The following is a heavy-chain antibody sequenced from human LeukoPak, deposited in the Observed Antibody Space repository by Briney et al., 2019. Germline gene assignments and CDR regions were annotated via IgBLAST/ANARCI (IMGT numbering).Heavy chain of an antibody. Sequence: GGSLRLSCAASGFTFSNAWMSWVRQAPGKGLEWVSGITWNSGRIGQADSVKGRFTISRDSAKNSLYLQMNSLRSDDTAVYYCAVTGLGIDYWGQGTLVTVSS. CDR2: ITWNSGRI. D-gene: IGHD6-19*01. V-gene: IGHV3-9*01. J-gene: IGHJ4*02. CDR3: AVTGLGIDY. CDR1: GFTFSNAW.